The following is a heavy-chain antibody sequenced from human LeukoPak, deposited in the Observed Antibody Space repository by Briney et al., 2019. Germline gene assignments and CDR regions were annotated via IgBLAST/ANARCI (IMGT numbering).Heavy chain of an antibody. CDR1: GGSISSGGYY. CDR3: ASNRLLLWFGEPSPGWFDP. Sequence: PSEILSLTCTVSGGSISSGGYYWSWIRQHPGKGLEWIGYIYYSGSTYYNPSLKSRVTISVDTSKNQFSLKLSSVTAADTAVYYCASNRLLLWFGEPSPGWFDPWGQGTLVTVSS. CDR2: IYYSGST. V-gene: IGHV4-31*03. J-gene: IGHJ5*02. D-gene: IGHD3-10*01.